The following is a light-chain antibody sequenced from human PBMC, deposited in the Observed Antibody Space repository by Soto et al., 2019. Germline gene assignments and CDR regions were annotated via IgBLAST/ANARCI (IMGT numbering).Light chain of an antibody. Sequence: EIVLTPSPATLSLSPGERATLSCRASQSVSSYLAWYQQKPGQAPRLLIYDASNRATGIPARFSGSGSGTDFTLTISRVEPEDFAVYYCQQYGGSPTFGQGTKVDIK. CDR2: DAS. CDR1: QSVSSY. J-gene: IGKJ1*01. V-gene: IGKV3-11*01. CDR3: QQYGGSPT.